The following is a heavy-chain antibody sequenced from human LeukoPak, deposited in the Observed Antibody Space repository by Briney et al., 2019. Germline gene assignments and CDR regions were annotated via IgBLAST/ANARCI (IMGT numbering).Heavy chain of an antibody. V-gene: IGHV1-18*01. D-gene: IGHD2-2*01. J-gene: IGHJ4*02. CDR2: ISAYNGNT. Sequence: PGASVKVSCKASGYTFTSYGISWVRQAPGQGLEWMGWISAYNGNTNYARKLQGRVTMTTDTSTSTAYMELRSLRSDDTAVYYCARDGKYCSSTSCYSPMDYWGQGTLVTVSS. CDR1: GYTFTSYG. CDR3: ARDGKYCSSTSCYSPMDY.